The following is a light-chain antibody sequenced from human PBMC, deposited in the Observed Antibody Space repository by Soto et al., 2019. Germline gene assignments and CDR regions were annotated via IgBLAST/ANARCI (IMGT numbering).Light chain of an antibody. CDR1: QSIVNSN. Sequence: EIVLTQSPDTLSLSPGERATLSCRASQSIVNSNLVWYQQKPGQAPRLLIYGTSRRATGIPVRFSASGSGTDFTLTISRLETEDFAIYYCQQYAKSVWTFGQGTKVEI. CDR3: QQYAKSVWT. J-gene: IGKJ1*01. CDR2: GTS. V-gene: IGKV3-20*01.